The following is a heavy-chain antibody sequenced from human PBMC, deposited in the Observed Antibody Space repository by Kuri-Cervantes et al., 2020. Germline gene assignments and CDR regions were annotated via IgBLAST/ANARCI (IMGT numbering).Heavy chain of an antibody. CDR1: GFTFSDYY. Sequence: LSLTCAASGFTFSDYYMGWVRQAPGKGLEWVSYISDSGSDKYYADSVEGRFTISRDDAKNSLHLQMNSLRAEDTAVYFCVRCLLRGYNLFDYWGQGTLVTVSS. J-gene: IGHJ4*02. D-gene: IGHD3-3*01. CDR3: VRCLLRGYNLFDY. CDR2: ISDSGSDK. V-gene: IGHV3-11*04.